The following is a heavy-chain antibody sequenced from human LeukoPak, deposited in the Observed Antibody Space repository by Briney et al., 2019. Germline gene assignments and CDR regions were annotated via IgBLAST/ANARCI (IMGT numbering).Heavy chain of an antibody. CDR1: GFTFSTYS. Sequence: GGSLRLSCAASGFTFSTYSMNWVRQAPGKGLEWVSYISSSSSNIYYADSVKGQFTISRDNAKNSLHLQMNSLRAEDTAVYYCARGGGYSGYDLDAFDIWGQGTMVTVSS. J-gene: IGHJ3*02. CDR2: ISSSSSNI. CDR3: ARGGGYSGYDLDAFDI. D-gene: IGHD5-12*01. V-gene: IGHV3-48*04.